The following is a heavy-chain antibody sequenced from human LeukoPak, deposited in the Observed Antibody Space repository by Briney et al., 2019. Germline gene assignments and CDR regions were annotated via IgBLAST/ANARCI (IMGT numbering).Heavy chain of an antibody. D-gene: IGHD6-13*01. V-gene: IGHV6-1*01. Sequence: SQTLSLTCAVSGDSVSSNSAAWNWIRQSPSRGLEWLGRTYYWSKWYNDYAVSVKSRITINPDTSKNQFSLQLNSVTPEDTAVYYCAKEGYSSSPATRFYYYYMDVWGKGTTVTVSS. CDR1: GDSVSSNSAA. CDR2: TYYWSKWYN. CDR3: AKEGYSSSPATRFYYYYMDV. J-gene: IGHJ6*03.